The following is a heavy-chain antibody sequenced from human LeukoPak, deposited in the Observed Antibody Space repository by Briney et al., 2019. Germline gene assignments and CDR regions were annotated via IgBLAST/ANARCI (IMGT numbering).Heavy chain of an antibody. D-gene: IGHD3-22*01. CDR2: INPSGGST. J-gene: IGHJ4*02. V-gene: IGHV1-46*01. Sequence: GASVKVSCKASGYTFTRHYVHWVRQAPGQGLEWMGTINPSGGSTNYAQKFQGRVTMTRDTSTSTVYMELRSLRSDDTAVYYCARDSPYYYDSSGYYIPDFDYWGQGTLVTVSS. CDR1: GYTFTRHY. CDR3: ARDSPYYYDSSGYYIPDFDY.